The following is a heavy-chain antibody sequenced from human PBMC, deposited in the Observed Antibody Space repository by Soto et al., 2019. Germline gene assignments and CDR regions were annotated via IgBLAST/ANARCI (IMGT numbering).Heavy chain of an antibody. V-gene: IGHV4-31*03. CDR2: IYYSGST. CDR1: GGSISSGGYY. J-gene: IGHJ5*02. CDR3: AREWFGELGDWFDP. Sequence: QVQLQESDPGLVKPSQTLSLTCTVSGGSISSGGYYWSWIRQHPGKGLEWIGYIYYSGSTYYNPSLKSRVTIYVDTSKNQFSLKLSSVTAADTAVYYCAREWFGELGDWFDPWGQGTLVTVSS. D-gene: IGHD3-10*01.